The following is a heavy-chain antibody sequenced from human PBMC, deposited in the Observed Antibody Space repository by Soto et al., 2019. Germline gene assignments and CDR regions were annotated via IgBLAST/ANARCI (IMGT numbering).Heavy chain of an antibody. CDR2: ISGSGGST. CDR1: GFTFSSYA. Sequence: GGSLRLSCAASGFTFSSYAMSWVRQAPGKGLEWVSAISGSGGSTYYADSVKGRFTISRDNSKNTLYLQMNSLRAEDTAVYYCAKAKTVRGVPYYYYYMDVWGKGTTVTVSS. CDR3: AKAKTVRGVPYYYYYMDV. D-gene: IGHD3-10*01. J-gene: IGHJ6*03. V-gene: IGHV3-23*01.